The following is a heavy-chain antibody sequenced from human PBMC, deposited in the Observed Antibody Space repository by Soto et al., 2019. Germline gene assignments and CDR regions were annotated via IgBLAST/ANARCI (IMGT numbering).Heavy chain of an antibody. D-gene: IGHD6-6*01. J-gene: IGHJ6*03. CDR3: ARRGSGSSWEYYYYYKDV. CDR1: GGSISSGGYY. Sequence: SETLSLTCTVSGGSISSGGYYWSWIRQHPGEGLEWIGYSYDSGITYYNPSLKSRVTISVDTSKNQFSLKVSSVTAADTAAYYCARRGSGSSWEYYYYYKDVWGKGTTVTVSS. CDR2: SYDSGIT. V-gene: IGHV4-31*03.